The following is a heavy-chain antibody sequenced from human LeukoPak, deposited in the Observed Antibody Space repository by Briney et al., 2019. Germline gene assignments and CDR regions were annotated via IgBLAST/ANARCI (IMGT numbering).Heavy chain of an antibody. J-gene: IGHJ5*02. CDR1: GFTFRSYE. CDR2: LSSSGSAF. CDR3: ARSQGYCSGGSCLQGDWFDP. D-gene: IGHD2-15*01. V-gene: IGHV3-48*03. Sequence: GGSLTLSCEDSGFTFRSYEMNWVRQAPGKGLEWIAYLSSSGSAFSYADSVKGRFTISRDNSKNTLYLQMNSLRAEDTAVYYCARSQGYCSGGSCLQGDWFDPWGQGTLVTVSP.